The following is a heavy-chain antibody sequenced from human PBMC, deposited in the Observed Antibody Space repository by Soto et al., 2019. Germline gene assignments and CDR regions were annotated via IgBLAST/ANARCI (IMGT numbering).Heavy chain of an antibody. V-gene: IGHV3-48*03. J-gene: IGHJ6*02. D-gene: IGHD6-13*01. CDR3: ARDRQYSSSFMDV. CDR2: IGTSGRTK. CDR1: GFTFSNYE. Sequence: GSLRLSCAVSGFTFSNYEMNWVRQTPGKGLEWVSYIGTSGRTKYYADSVKGRFTISRDNSKNTLYLQMNSLRAEDTAVYYCARDRQYSSSFMDVWGQGTTVTVSS.